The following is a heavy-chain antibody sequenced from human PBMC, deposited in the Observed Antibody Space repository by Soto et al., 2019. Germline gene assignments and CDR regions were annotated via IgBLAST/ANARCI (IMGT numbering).Heavy chain of an antibody. CDR2: TYYRSKWYN. CDR3: ARVSGIYYYGMDV. CDR1: GDSVSSNSAA. Sequence: SQTLSLTCAISGDSVSSNSAAWNGIRRSPSRGLEWLGRTYYRSKWYNDYAVSVKSRITINPDTSKNQFSLQLNSVTPEDTAVYYCARVSGIYYYGMDVWGQGTTVTVSS. D-gene: IGHD3-10*01. V-gene: IGHV6-1*01. J-gene: IGHJ6*02.